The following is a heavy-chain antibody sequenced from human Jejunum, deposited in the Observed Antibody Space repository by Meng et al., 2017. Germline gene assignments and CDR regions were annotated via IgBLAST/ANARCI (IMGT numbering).Heavy chain of an antibody. J-gene: IGHJ4*02. D-gene: IGHD1/OR15-1a*01. CDR2: ISADSGNT. V-gene: IGHV1-18*01. Sequence: ASVKVSCKASGYIFTTYAITWVRRAPGQGLEWMGGISADSGNTHSAEKLQGRLTMTTDTSTSTAYMELRSLTSDDTAVYYCARTLPHEDVNKRGLDYWGQGTLVTVSS. CDR3: ARTLPHEDVNKRGLDY. CDR1: GYIFTTYA.